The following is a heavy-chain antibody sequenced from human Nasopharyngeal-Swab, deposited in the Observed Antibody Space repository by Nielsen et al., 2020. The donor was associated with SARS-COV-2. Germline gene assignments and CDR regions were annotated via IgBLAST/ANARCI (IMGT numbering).Heavy chain of an antibody. CDR2: IRYDGSNK. J-gene: IGHJ5*02. Sequence: GESLKISCAASGFTFSSYGMHWVRQAPGKGLEWVAFIRYDGSNKYYADSVKGRFTISRDNSKNTLFLQMNSLRTEDTAVYYCAKDSVVIPAAWFDPWGQGTLVTVSS. CDR3: AKDSVVIPAAWFDP. CDR1: GFTFSSYG. D-gene: IGHD2-2*01. V-gene: IGHV3-30*02.